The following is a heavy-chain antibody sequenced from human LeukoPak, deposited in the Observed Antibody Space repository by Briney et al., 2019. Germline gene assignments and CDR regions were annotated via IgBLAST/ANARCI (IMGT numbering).Heavy chain of an antibody. CDR1: GFTFSRYW. CDR3: ARAYYYDSSGYYGY. Sequence: GGSLRLSCVVSGFTFSRYWMSWVRQAPGKGLEWVANIKEDGSKKDYVDSVKGRFTISRDNAKNSLYLEMNSLRAEDTAVYYCARAYYYDSSGYYGYWGQGTLVTVSS. D-gene: IGHD3-22*01. J-gene: IGHJ4*02. V-gene: IGHV3-7*04. CDR2: IKEDGSKK.